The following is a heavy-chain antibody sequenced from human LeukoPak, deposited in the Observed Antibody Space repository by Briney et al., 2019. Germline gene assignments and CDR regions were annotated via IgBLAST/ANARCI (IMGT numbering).Heavy chain of an antibody. CDR2: IWYDGNNK. V-gene: IGHV3-33*01. Sequence: GRSLRLSCAASGFTFSSYGMHWVRQAPGKGLEWVADIWYDGNNKYYADSVKGRFTISRDNAKNSLYLQMNSLRAEDTAVYYCARDIVVVPAPLFYYYYGMDVWGQGTTVTVSS. CDR1: GFTFSSYG. CDR3: ARDIVVVPAPLFYYYYGMDV. J-gene: IGHJ6*02. D-gene: IGHD2-2*01.